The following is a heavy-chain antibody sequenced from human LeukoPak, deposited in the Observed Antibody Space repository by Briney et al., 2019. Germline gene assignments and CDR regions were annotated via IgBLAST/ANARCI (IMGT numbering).Heavy chain of an antibody. V-gene: IGHV4-59*01. D-gene: IGHD3-22*01. J-gene: IGHJ2*01. CDR1: GGSFSSDY. Sequence: PSETLSLTCTVSGGSFSSDYWSWIRQSPGKGLEWIAYIYSSGSTNYNPSLKSRVTVSVDTSKSQFSLELTSVTAADTAVYYCARALFRYDSNSRSLHWYFDLWGRGTLVTVSS. CDR3: ARALFRYDSNSRSLHWYFDL. CDR2: IYSSGST.